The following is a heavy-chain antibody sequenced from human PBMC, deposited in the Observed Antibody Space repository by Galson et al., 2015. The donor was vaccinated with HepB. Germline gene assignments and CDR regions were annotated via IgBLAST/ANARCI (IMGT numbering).Heavy chain of an antibody. D-gene: IGHD6-13*01. Sequence: SLRLSCAASGFTFSSYSMNWVRQAPGKGLEWVSSISSSSSYIYYADSVKGRFTISRDNAKNSLYLQMNSLKTEDTAVYYCTSDRSSWYSMDAFDIWGQGTMVTVSS. CDR1: GFTFSSYS. V-gene: IGHV3-21*03. CDR2: ISSSSSYI. CDR3: TSDRSSWYSMDAFDI. J-gene: IGHJ3*02.